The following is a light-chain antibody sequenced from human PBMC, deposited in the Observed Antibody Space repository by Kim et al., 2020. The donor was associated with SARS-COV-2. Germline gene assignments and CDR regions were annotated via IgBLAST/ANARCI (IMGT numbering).Light chain of an antibody. CDR3: QQYNNWPPWT. V-gene: IGKV3-15*01. J-gene: IGKJ1*01. Sequence: CPGEGATLSCRASQSVSSNLAWYQRKPGQAPRLLIYGASTRATGIPARFSGSGSGTEFTLTISSLQSEDFAVYYCQQYNNWPPWTFGQGTKVDIK. CDR2: GAS. CDR1: QSVSSN.